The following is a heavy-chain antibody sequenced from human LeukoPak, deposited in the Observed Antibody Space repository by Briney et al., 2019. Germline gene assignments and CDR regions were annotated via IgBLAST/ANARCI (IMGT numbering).Heavy chain of an antibody. Sequence: PAETLSLTCDVSGYSISSGYSRGWLRQPPGKGLEWIGSIYHTGTTYYNPSLKSRLTISVDTSKNQFSLKMTSVTAADTAVYYCARREDYMDVGGKGTAVTVSS. CDR1: GYSISSGYS. CDR3: ARREDYMDV. J-gene: IGHJ6*03. V-gene: IGHV4-38-2*01. CDR2: IYHTGTT.